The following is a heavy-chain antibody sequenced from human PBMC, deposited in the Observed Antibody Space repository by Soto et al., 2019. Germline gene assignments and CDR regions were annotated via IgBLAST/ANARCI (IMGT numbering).Heavy chain of an antibody. V-gene: IGHV3-30-3*01. CDR3: ARPLDDFWSGYYPH. CDR1: GFTFSSYA. CDR2: ISYDGSNK. Sequence: QVQLVESGGGVVQPGRSLRLSCAASGFTFSSYAMHWVRQAPGKGLEWVAVISYDGSNKYYADSVKGRFTISRDNSKNTLDLQMNSLRAEDTAVYYCARPLDDFWSGYYPHWGQGTLVTVSS. D-gene: IGHD3-3*01. J-gene: IGHJ4*02.